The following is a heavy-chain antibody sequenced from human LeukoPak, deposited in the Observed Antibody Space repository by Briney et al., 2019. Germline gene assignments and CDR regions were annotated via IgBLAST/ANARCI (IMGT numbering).Heavy chain of an antibody. CDR2: IWSHGGDG. Sequence: GGSLRLSCVASGISFSTSGMHWVRQAPGRGLEWVAFIWSHGGDGHYADSVKGRFTISKDNSKNTVYLQMISLRAEDTAVYYCARDRGLRDLDHWGQGNLVIVSS. CDR1: GISFSTSG. CDR3: ARDRGLRDLDH. J-gene: IGHJ4*02. V-gene: IGHV3-33*01. D-gene: IGHD3-10*01.